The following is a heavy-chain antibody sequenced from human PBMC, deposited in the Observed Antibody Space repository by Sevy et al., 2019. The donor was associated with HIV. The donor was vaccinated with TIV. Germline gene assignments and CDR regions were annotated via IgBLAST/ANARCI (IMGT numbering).Heavy chain of an antibody. J-gene: IGHJ3*02. D-gene: IGHD3-22*01. CDR3: AREELYYYDSERHYDDAFDM. CDR1: GFTFSSHY. CDR2: IKQDGSDK. V-gene: IGHV3-7*01. Sequence: GGSLRLSCAASGFTFSSHYMSWVRQAPGKGLEWVANIKQDGSDKFYVESVKGRFTISRDNAKNSPYLQLSSLRAEDTAMYFCAREELYYYDSERHYDDAFDMWGPGTMVTVSS.